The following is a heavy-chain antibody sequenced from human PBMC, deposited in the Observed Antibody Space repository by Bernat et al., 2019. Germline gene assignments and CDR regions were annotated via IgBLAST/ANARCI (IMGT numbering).Heavy chain of an antibody. J-gene: IGHJ4*02. CDR2: ISYDGSNK. D-gene: IGHD3-3*01. CDR1: GFTFSSYA. CDR3: ARGKDYDFWSGYYTPLSEFDY. V-gene: IGHV3-30-3*01. Sequence: GGGVVQPGRSLRLSCAASGFTFSSYAMHWVRQAPGKGLEWEAVISYDGSNKYYADSVKGRFTISRDNSKNTLYLQMNSLRAEDTAVYYCARGKDYDFWSGYYTPLSEFDYWGQGTLVTVSS.